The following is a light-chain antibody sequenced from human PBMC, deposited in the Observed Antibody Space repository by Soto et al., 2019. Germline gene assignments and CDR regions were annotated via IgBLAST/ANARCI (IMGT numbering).Light chain of an antibody. CDR3: QQSYSTPPT. Sequence: DIQMTQSPSSLSASVGDRVTITCRASQSISSYLNWYQQKPGKAPKLLIYAASSLQSGVPSRFSGSGSGTDFTLTISSLQPEDFATYYCQQSYSTPPTCGQGTKVE. V-gene: IGKV1-39*01. CDR2: AAS. J-gene: IGKJ1*01. CDR1: QSISSY.